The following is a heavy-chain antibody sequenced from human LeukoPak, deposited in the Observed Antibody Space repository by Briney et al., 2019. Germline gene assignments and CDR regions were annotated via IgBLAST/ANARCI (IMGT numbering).Heavy chain of an antibody. CDR2: ISYDGSNK. V-gene: IGHV3-30-3*01. CDR1: GFTFSDYW. CDR3: ARDLTAQYYYGMDV. Sequence: GGSLRLSCAASGFTFSDYWMYWVRQAPGKGLEWVAVISYDGSNKYYADSVKGRFTISRDNSKNTLYLQMNSLRAEDTAVYYCARDLTAQYYYGMDVWGQGTTVTVSS. D-gene: IGHD2-21*02. J-gene: IGHJ6*02.